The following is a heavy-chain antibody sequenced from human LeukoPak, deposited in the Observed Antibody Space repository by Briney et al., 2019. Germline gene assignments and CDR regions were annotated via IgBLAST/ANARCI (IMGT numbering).Heavy chain of an antibody. CDR1: EFSVGSNY. V-gene: IGHV3-23*01. J-gene: IGHJ4*02. CDR2: MSSSDDGR. Sequence: GGSLRLSCAASEFSVGSNYMTWVRQAPGKGLEWVSAMSSSDDGRYYAASVRGRFTISRDTSRSTLYLQMNSLRAEDAAVYYCAKAPVTSCRGALCYPFDNWGQGTLVTVSS. D-gene: IGHD2-15*01. CDR3: AKAPVTSCRGALCYPFDN.